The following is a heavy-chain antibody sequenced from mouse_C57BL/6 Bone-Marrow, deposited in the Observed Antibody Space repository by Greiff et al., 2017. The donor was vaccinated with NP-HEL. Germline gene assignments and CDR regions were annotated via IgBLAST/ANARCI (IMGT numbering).Heavy chain of an antibody. J-gene: IGHJ1*03. V-gene: IGHV1-19*01. CDR2: INPYNGGT. CDR3: AVITTVVARYFDV. CDR1: GYTFTDYY. Sequence: VQLQQSGPVLVKPGASVKMSCKASGYTFTDYYMNWVKQSHGKSLEWIGVINPYNGGTSYNQKFKGKATLTVDKSSSTAYMELNSLTSEDSAVYYVAVITTVVARYFDVWGTGTTVTVSS. D-gene: IGHD1-1*01.